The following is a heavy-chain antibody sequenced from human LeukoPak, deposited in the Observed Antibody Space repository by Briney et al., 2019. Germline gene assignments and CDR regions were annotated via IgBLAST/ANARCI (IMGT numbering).Heavy chain of an antibody. J-gene: IGHJ5*02. CDR2: VRSKAKNYAT. Sequence: GGSLRLSCAVSGFTFSDSTVHWVRQASGKGLEWVGRVRSKAKNYATAYAASVQGRFVISGDDSKNAAYLQMNSLKIEDSAMYYCASLPEPWGQGTLVTVSS. V-gene: IGHV3-73*01. CDR3: ASLPEP. CDR1: GFTFSDST.